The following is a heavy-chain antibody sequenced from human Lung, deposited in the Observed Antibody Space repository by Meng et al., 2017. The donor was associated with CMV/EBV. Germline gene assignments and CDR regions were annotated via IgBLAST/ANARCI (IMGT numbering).Heavy chain of an antibody. V-gene: IGHV3-30*02. CDR3: AKDLLLFGGPNAYFDQ. J-gene: IGHJ4*02. CDR1: GFRFDDYG. D-gene: IGHD3-16*01. CDR2: IRHDGTNK. Sequence: SXKISXAASGFRFDDYGMHWVRQTPGKGLEWVAFIRHDGTNKFYGDSVKGRFTISRDNSKNTVYLQMNSLRPGETAVYYCAKDLLLFGGPNAYFDQWGQGTLVTVSS.